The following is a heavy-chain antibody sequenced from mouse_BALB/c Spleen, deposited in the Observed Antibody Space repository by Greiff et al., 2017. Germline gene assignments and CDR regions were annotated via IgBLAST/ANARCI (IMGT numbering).Heavy chain of an antibody. CDR2: ISSGSSTI. D-gene: IGHD1-1*01. CDR1: GFTFSSFG. V-gene: IGHV5-17*02. J-gene: IGHJ4*01. Sequence: EVKLMESGGGLVQPGGSRKLSCAASGFTFSSFGMHWVRQAPEKGLEWVAYISSGSSTIYYADTVKGRFTISRDNPKNTLFLQMTSLRSEDTAMYYCARGPYYYGSSYDAMDYWGQGTSVTVSS. CDR3: ARGPYYYGSSYDAMDY.